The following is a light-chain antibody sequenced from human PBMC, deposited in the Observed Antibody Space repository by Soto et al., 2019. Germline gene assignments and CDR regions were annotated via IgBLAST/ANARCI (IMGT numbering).Light chain of an antibody. V-gene: IGKV3-11*01. Sequence: EIVLTQSPATLSLSPGERATLSCRASQSVSSYLAWYQQKPGQAPRLLIYDASNRATGIPARFSGSGSGTDFTLTISSLAPEDFAVYYFQQRSKWPLTFGGGTKVEIK. CDR2: DAS. CDR1: QSVSSY. J-gene: IGKJ4*01. CDR3: QQRSKWPLT.